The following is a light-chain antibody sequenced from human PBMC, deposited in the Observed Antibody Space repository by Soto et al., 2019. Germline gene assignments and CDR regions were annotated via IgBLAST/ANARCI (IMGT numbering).Light chain of an antibody. CDR1: QGLGSW. V-gene: IGKV1-12*01. J-gene: IGKJ4*01. CDR2: AAS. CDR3: QQANIFQLT. Sequence: DIQMTQSPSSVSASVGDRVTITCRASQGLGSWLAWYQQKPGKAPKLLIYAASSLQSGVQSRFSGGGSGTEFTLTSSSLQPEDFATYYCQQANIFQLTFGGGTKVEIK.